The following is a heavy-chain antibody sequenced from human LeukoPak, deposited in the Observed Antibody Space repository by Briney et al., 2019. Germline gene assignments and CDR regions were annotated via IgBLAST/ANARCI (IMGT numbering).Heavy chain of an antibody. CDR1: GDSVSSNSAA. CDR3: ARAGSWPAEYFQH. D-gene: IGHD6-13*01. V-gene: IGHV6-1*01. J-gene: IGHJ1*01. Sequence: SQTLSLTCDISGDSVSSNSAAWNWIRQSPSRGLEWLGRTYYRSKWYNDYAVFVKSRITLNSDTSKNQFSLQLTSVTPEDTAVYYCARAGSWPAEYFQHWGQGTLVTVSS. CDR2: TYYRSKWYN.